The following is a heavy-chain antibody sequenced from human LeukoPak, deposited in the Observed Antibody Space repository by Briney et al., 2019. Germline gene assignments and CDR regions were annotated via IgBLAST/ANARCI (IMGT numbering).Heavy chain of an antibody. D-gene: IGHD1-26*01. V-gene: IGHV1-46*01. CDR2: INPSGGST. J-gene: IGHJ4*02. CDR3: ATVGHGGRGAYYFDY. CDR1: GYTFTSYY. Sequence: ASVNVSCKASGYTFTSYYMHWVRQAPGQGLEWMGIINPSGGSTSYAQKFQGRVTMTRDTSTSTVYMELSSVTAADTAVYYCATVGHGGRGAYYFDYWGQGTLVTVSS.